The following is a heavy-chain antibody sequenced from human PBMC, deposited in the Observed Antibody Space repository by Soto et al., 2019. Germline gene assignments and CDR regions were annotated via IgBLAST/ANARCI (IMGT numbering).Heavy chain of an antibody. Sequence: QVQLVESGGGLVKPGGSLRLSCAASGFTFSDYYMSWIRQAPGKGLEWVSYISGSGSTIYYADSVKGRFTISRDNANNSLHLQINSLRAEDTAVYYCASGVAASHFYYYYMDVCGKGTTVTVSS. CDR3: ASGVAASHFYYYYMDV. D-gene: IGHD2-15*01. V-gene: IGHV3-11*01. CDR2: ISGSGSTI. CDR1: GFTFSDYY. J-gene: IGHJ6*03.